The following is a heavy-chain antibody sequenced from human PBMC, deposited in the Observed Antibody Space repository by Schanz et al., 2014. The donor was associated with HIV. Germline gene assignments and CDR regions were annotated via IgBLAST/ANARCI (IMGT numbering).Heavy chain of an antibody. V-gene: IGHV3-30-3*01. CDR1: GFTFSSYA. CDR2: ISYDGSNK. D-gene: IGHD6-13*01. CDR3: AKDAYSSNYINWVDP. J-gene: IGHJ5*02. Sequence: QVQLVESGGGVVQPGRSLRLSCAASGFTFSSYAMYWVRQAPGKGLEWVAVISYDGSNKYYADSVKGRFTISRDNSKNTVYLQMNSLRGEDSAVYYCAKDAYSSNYINWVDPWGQGTLVTVSS.